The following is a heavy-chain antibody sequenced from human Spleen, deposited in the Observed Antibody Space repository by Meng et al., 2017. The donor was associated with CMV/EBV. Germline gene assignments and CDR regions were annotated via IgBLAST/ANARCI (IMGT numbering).Heavy chain of an antibody. J-gene: IGHJ6*02. D-gene: IGHD5-18*01. CDR3: AITAPSPQDYYYYGMDV. CDR2: IYYSGST. V-gene: IGHV4-30-4*08. CDR1: GGSISSGDYY. Sequence: SETLSLTCTVSGGSISSGDYYWSWIRQPPGKGLEWIGYIYYSGSTYYNPSLKSRVTISVDTSKNQFSLKLSSVTAADTVVYYCAITAPSPQDYYYYGMDVWGQGTTVTVSS.